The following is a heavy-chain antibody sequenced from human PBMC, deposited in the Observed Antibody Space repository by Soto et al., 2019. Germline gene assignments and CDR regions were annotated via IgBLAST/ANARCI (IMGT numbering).Heavy chain of an antibody. CDR2: INHSGST. Sequence: XETLSLPCAVYGGSFSGYYWSWIRQPPGKGLEWIGEINHSGSTNYNPSLKSRVTISVDTSKNQFSLKLSSVTAADTAVYYCARGRYCSGGSCYFDDWGQGTLVTVSS. CDR3: ARGRYCSGGSCYFDD. D-gene: IGHD2-15*01. CDR1: GGSFSGYY. V-gene: IGHV4-34*01. J-gene: IGHJ4*02.